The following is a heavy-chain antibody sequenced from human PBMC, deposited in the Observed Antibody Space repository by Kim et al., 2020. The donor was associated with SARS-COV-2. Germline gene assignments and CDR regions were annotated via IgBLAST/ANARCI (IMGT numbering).Heavy chain of an antibody. CDR3: AKEQAIGSDL. Sequence: GGSLRLSCAASGFSFDNHAIHWVRQAQGKGLEWVSVICWYSGPISYADSVKGRFTISRDNAKRYLYLQMNSLRVEDTASYYCAKEQAIGSDLWGHGTWVT. D-gene: IGHD2-2*03. CDR1: GFSFDNHA. V-gene: IGHV3-9*01. CDR2: ICWYSGPI. J-gene: IGHJ2*01.